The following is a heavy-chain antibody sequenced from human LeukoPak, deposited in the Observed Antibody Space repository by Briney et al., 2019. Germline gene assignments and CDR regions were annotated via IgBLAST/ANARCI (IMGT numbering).Heavy chain of an antibody. CDR2: IYPDDSDT. J-gene: IGHJ4*02. Sequence: GESLKISCKGSGYSFTSNWIGWVRQMPGKGLEWMGIIYPDDSDTRYSPSFQGQVTISADKSISTAYLQWSSLKASDTAMYYCARHRHSSSWSNWGQGTLVTVSS. D-gene: IGHD6-13*01. CDR1: GYSFTSNW. CDR3: ARHRHSSSWSN. V-gene: IGHV5-51*01.